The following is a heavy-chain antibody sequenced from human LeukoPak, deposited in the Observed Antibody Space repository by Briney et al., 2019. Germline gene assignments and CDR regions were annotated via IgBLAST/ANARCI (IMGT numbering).Heavy chain of an antibody. D-gene: IGHD6-13*01. V-gene: IGHV1-2*02. CDR3: AKVGSSSGVHSFNT. CDR1: GYTFTVDY. CDR2: INPISGVT. J-gene: IGHJ4*02. Sequence: ASVKVSCMASGYTFTVDYVHSVRQAPGQGLEWMGWINPISGVTGSAQKFQGRVTMTRDKSISTVYMELSRLTSDDTAIYFCAKVGSSSGVHSFNTWGKGPLVTVSS.